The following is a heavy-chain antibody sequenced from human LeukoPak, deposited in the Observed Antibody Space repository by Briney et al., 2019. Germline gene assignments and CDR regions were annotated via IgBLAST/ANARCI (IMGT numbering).Heavy chain of an antibody. CDR2: ISGSGGST. Sequence: PGGSLRLSCAASGFTFSSYGMSWVRQAPGKGLEWVSAISGSGGSTYYADSVKGRFTISRDNSKNTLYLQMNSLRAEDTAVYYCAKDYNLRYFDWLQPCYFDYWGQGTLVTVSS. D-gene: IGHD3-9*01. CDR3: AKDYNLRYFDWLQPCYFDY. J-gene: IGHJ4*02. CDR1: GFTFSSYG. V-gene: IGHV3-23*01.